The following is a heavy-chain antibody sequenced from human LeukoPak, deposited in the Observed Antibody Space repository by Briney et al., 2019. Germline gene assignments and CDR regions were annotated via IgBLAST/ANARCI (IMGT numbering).Heavy chain of an antibody. J-gene: IGHJ4*02. CDR2: ISWNSKSI. CDR3: AKDHLHRIRGVTPGN. V-gene: IGHV3-9*01. Sequence: GGSLRLSCAASGFTFDVYSMHWVRQAPGKGLEWVSGISWNSKSIGYADSVRGRFTISRDNAKNTLYLQMNSLRAEDTAMYYCAKDHLHRIRGVTPGNWGQGTLVTVSS. D-gene: IGHD3-10*01. CDR1: GFTFDVYS.